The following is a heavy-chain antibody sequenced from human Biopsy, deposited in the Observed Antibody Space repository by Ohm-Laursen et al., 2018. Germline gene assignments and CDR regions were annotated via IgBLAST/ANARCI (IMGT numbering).Heavy chain of an antibody. CDR1: GYTLTELS. CDR3: ATGPYYDTRFYYNVRPFHF. D-gene: IGHD3-10*01. Sequence: ESSVKVSCKVSGYTLTELSIHWVRQTGGKGLEWMGGFDREERKTVYAEKFQGRVTMTEDTSTDTVYMEVTSLRSDDTAVYYCATGPYYDTRFYYNVRPFHFWGQGTLVTVSS. V-gene: IGHV1-24*01. J-gene: IGHJ4*02. CDR2: FDREERKT.